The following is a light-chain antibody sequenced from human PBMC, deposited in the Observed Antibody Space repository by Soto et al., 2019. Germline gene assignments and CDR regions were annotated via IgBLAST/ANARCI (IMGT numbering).Light chain of an antibody. J-gene: IGKJ1*01. V-gene: IGKV3-15*01. CDR3: QQYNNWPRT. Sequence: EVVMTQSPATLSVSPGERATLSCRASQSVSSSLAWYQQKPCQAPSLLIYDASTRATSIPARFSGSGSGTEFTLTISSLQSEDFAVYYCQQYNNWPRTFGQGTKVEIQ. CDR1: QSVSSS. CDR2: DAS.